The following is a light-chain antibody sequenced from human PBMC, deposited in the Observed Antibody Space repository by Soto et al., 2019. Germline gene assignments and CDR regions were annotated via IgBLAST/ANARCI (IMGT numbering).Light chain of an antibody. V-gene: IGKV3-11*01. J-gene: IGKJ1*01. Sequence: EILLTQSPSKLCLSAGERATLSCRASQSVSSYLAWYQQKRGQAPRILIYDASNRATGIPARFSGSGSGTDFTLTISSLAPEDFAVYYCQQRSNWPRTFGQGTKVDIK. CDR2: DAS. CDR3: QQRSNWPRT. CDR1: QSVSSY.